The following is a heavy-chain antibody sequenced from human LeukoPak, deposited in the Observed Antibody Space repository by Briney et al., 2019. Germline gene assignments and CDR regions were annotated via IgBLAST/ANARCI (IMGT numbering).Heavy chain of an antibody. CDR2: IWYDGSNK. V-gene: IGHV3-33*01. CDR3: ARGYGDYGLYYYGMDV. J-gene: IGHJ6*02. D-gene: IGHD4-17*01. CDR1: GFTFSSYG. Sequence: SGGSLRLSCAASGFTFSSYGMHWVRQAPGKGLEWVAVIWYDGSNKYYADSVKGRFTISRDNSKNTLYLQMNSLRAEDTAVYYCARGYGDYGLYYYGMDVWGQGTTVTVSS.